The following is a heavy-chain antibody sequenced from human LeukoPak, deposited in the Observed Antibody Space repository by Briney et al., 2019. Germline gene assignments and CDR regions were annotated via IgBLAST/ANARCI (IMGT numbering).Heavy chain of an antibody. Sequence: GGSLRLSCAASEFTVSGDYMTWVRQAPGKGLEWVSVIHGGGYTYYADPVKGRFTISRDNSKNTLYLQMNSLRAEDTAVYYCAKDLISSWMWYFDYWGQGTLVTVSS. D-gene: IGHD2-15*01. CDR1: EFTVSGDY. CDR2: IHGGGYT. V-gene: IGHV3-53*01. CDR3: AKDLISSWMWYFDY. J-gene: IGHJ4*02.